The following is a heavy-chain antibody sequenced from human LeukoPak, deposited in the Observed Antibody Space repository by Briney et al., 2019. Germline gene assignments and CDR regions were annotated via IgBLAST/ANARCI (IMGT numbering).Heavy chain of an antibody. CDR2: ISSSSSTI. V-gene: IGHV3-48*02. D-gene: IGHD3-22*01. J-gene: IGHJ4*02. CDR1: GFTFSSYS. Sequence: GGSLRPSCAASGFTFSSYSMNWVRQAPGKGLEWVSYISSSSSTIYYADSVKSRFTISRDNAKNSLYLQMNSLRDEDTAVYYCARDFRSGYYFYYFDYWGQGTLVTVSS. CDR3: ARDFRSGYYFYYFDY.